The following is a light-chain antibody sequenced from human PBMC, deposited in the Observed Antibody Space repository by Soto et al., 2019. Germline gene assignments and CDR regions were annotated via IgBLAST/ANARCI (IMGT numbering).Light chain of an antibody. CDR2: AAS. CDR1: QSVSANY. Sequence: EVVLTQSPVTLSLSPGERATLSCRAGQSVSANYLVWYQQSPGQAPRLIIYAASSRATGIPDRFSGSGSGTDFTLTITSVEPEDFAVYYCQQYGSSGTVGQGTKVDIK. J-gene: IGKJ1*01. CDR3: QQYGSSGT. V-gene: IGKV3-20*01.